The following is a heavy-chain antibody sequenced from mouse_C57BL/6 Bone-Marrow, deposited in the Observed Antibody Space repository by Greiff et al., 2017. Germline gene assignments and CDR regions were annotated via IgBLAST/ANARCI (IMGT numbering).Heavy chain of an antibody. CDR3: ARNPYDYDEGVGYFDY. CDR2: IDPSDSYT. CDR1: GYTFTSYW. V-gene: IGHV1-59*01. Sequence: QVQLQQPGAELVRPGTSVKLSCKASGYTFTSYWMHWVKQRPGQGLEWIGVIDPSDSYTNYNQKFKGKATLTVDTSSSTAYMQLSSLTSEDSAVYYCARNPYDYDEGVGYFDYWGQGTTLTVSS. J-gene: IGHJ2*01. D-gene: IGHD2-4*01.